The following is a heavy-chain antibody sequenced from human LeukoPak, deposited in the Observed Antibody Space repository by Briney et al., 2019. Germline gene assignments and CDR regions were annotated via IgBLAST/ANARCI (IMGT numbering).Heavy chain of an antibody. V-gene: IGHV3-23*01. CDR3: AKSYGGYLGYFDS. Sequence: GGSLRLSCAASGFTFSDYYMSWVRQAPGKGLEWVSGISDGGGTTNYADAVKGRFTISRDKSKNTLFLQMNSLRAEDTAVYYYAKSYGGYLGYFDSWGQGTLVTVSS. CDR2: ISDGGGTT. CDR1: GFTFSDYY. J-gene: IGHJ4*02. D-gene: IGHD4-17*01.